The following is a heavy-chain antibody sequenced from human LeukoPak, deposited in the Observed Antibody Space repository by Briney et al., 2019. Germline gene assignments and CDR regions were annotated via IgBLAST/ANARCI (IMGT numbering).Heavy chain of an antibody. Sequence: SETLSLTCTVSGGSITTYHWNWIRQPPGKGLEWIGYIYYSGSTNYNPSLKSRVTISVDTSKNQFSLKLSSVTAADMAVYYCASVDVWGQGTTVTVSS. CDR1: GGSITTYH. J-gene: IGHJ6*02. V-gene: IGHV4-59*01. CDR3: ASVDV. CDR2: IYYSGST.